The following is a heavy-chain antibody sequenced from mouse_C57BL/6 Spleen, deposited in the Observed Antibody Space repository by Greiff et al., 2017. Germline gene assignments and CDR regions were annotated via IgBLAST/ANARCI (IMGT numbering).Heavy chain of an antibody. V-gene: IGHV1-62-2*01. D-gene: IGHD1-1*01. Sequence: QFQLQQSGAELVKPGASVKLSCKASGYTFTEYTIHWVKQRSGQGLEWIGWFYPGSGSIKYNEKFKDKATLTADKSSSTVYMELSRLTSEDSAVYFCARHGEGDYGSSYEYFDVWGTGTTVTVSS. CDR1: GYTFTEYT. J-gene: IGHJ1*03. CDR3: ARHGEGDYGSSYEYFDV. CDR2: FYPGSGSI.